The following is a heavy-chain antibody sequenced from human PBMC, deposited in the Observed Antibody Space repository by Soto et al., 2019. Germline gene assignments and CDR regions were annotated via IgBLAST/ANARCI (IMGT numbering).Heavy chain of an antibody. J-gene: IGHJ4*02. CDR2: VDPNGGGS. V-gene: IGHV1-2*04. Sequence: ASVKVSCKTSGYSFTDYKLHWARQAPGQGLEWMGWVDPNGGGSNSAQKFQGSVTMTWDTSITTAYLDLTRLTTNDTATYFCATWVDCGDFEGFDFWGQGTLVTVS. CDR3: ATWVDCGDFEGFDF. D-gene: IGHD4-17*01. CDR1: GYSFTDYK.